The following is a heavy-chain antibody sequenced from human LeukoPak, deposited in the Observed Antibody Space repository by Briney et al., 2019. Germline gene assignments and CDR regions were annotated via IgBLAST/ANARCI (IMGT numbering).Heavy chain of an antibody. Sequence: GASVKVSCKASGYTFTGYYMHWVRQAPGQGLEWMGWIDPNSGGTNHAQKFQGRVTMTRDTSISTAYMELSTLRSDDTAVYYCARDRPLDADDYYGFYYFDYWGQGTLVTVSS. V-gene: IGHV1-2*02. D-gene: IGHD3-10*01. CDR3: ARDRPLDADDYYGFYYFDY. CDR2: IDPNSGGT. CDR1: GYTFTGYY. J-gene: IGHJ4*02.